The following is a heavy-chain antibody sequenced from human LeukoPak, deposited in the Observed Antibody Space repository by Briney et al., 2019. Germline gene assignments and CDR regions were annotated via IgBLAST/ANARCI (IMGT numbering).Heavy chain of an antibody. CDR2: ISSSSSTI. CDR3: ARDLRSYSDY. Sequence: GGSLRLSCAASGFTFSSYSMNWVRQAPGKGLEWVSYISSSSSTIYYAVSVKGRFTISRDNAKNSLYLQMNSLRAEDTAVYYCARDLRSYSDYWGQGTLVTVSS. J-gene: IGHJ4*02. V-gene: IGHV3-48*01. CDR1: GFTFSSYS.